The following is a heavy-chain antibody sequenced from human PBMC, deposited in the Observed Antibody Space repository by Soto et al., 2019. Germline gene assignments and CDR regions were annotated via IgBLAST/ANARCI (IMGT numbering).Heavy chain of an antibody. CDR2: ISSSSGSI. CDR1: GFTFSNYN. Sequence: EVQLVESGGGLVKPGGSLRLSCAASGFTFSNYNMNWVRQAPGKGLEWVSSISSSSGSIYFADSVKGRFTISRDNTKNSPYLQMNSLRAEDTAVYYGARGHHCYSIICPDYYYYYYYLDVWGKGTTVTVSS. V-gene: IGHV3-21*01. CDR3: ARGHHCYSIICPDYYYYYYYLDV. D-gene: IGHD6-13*01. J-gene: IGHJ6*03.